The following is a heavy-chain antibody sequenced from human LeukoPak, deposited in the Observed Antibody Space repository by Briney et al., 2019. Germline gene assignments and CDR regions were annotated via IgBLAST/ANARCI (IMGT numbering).Heavy chain of an antibody. D-gene: IGHD6-13*01. CDR1: GYTFTGYY. V-gene: IGHV1-2*02. Sequence: GASVKVSCKASGYTFTGYYMHWVRQAPGQGLEWMGWINPNSGGTNYAQKFQGRVTMTRNTSISTAYMELSSLRSEDTAVYYCARVGYSSRIFDYWGQGTLVTVSS. CDR2: INPNSGGT. J-gene: IGHJ4*02. CDR3: ARVGYSSRIFDY.